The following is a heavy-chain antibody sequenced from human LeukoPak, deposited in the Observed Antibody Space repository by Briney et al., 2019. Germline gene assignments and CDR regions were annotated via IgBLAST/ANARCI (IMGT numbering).Heavy chain of an antibody. J-gene: IGHJ3*02. V-gene: IGHV3-7*01. CDR3: ASFGILVSWGAFDI. D-gene: IGHD5/OR15-5a*01. CDR1: EFTFSNNW. CDR2: IKEDGSIK. Sequence: GGSLRLSCAASEFTFSNNWMSWVRQAPGKGPAWVASIKEDGSIKYYVDSVKGRFTISRDNAKNSLYLQMSSLRAEDTAVYYCASFGILVSWGAFDIWGQGTMVTVSS.